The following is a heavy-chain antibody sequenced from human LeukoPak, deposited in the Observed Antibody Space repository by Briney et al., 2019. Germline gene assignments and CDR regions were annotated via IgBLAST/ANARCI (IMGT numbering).Heavy chain of an antibody. CDR2: IYQSGST. V-gene: IGHV4-38-2*02. Sequence: SETLSLTCTVSGYSIRNGYNWGWIRLSPGKGLEWLGSIYQSGSTYDNPSLKSRVTISVDTSKNQFSLKLTSVTAADTAVYYCARHQWYFDWLPNHKVNWFDPWGQGTLVTVSS. J-gene: IGHJ5*02. CDR1: GYSIRNGYN. D-gene: IGHD3-9*01. CDR3: ARHQWYFDWLPNHKVNWFDP.